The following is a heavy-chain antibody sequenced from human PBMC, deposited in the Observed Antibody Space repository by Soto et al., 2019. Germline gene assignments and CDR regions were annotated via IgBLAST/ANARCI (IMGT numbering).Heavy chain of an antibody. CDR3: ARHVGGTLFRGAVLEFDP. CDR2: IYYSGST. CDR1: GGSISSSSYY. Sequence: QLQLQESGPGLVKPSETLSLTCTVSGGSISSSSYYWGWIRQPPGKGLEWIGSIYYSGSTYYNPSLKSRVPTSGDTSMNECSLKLSSVTAADTAVYYGARHVGGTLFRGAVLEFDPWGQGTLVTVSS. V-gene: IGHV4-39*01. J-gene: IGHJ5*02. D-gene: IGHD3-10*01.